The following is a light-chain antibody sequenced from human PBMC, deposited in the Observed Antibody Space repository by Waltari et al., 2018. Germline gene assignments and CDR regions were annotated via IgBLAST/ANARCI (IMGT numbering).Light chain of an antibody. V-gene: IGKV3-20*01. CDR1: QSVSRS. J-gene: IGKJ1*01. CDR2: DAS. CDR3: QKYGSLPAT. Sequence: EVVLTQSPGTLSLSPGEGATLSCRASQSVSRSLAWYQLKPGQAPRPLIYDASSRATGIPDRFSGSGSGTDFILTISRLEPEDFAVYYCQKYGSLPATFGQGTKVEIK.